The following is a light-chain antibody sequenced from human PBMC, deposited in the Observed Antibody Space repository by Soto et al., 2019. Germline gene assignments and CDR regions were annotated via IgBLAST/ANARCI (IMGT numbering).Light chain of an antibody. CDR2: DVS. V-gene: IGLV2-14*01. J-gene: IGLJ2*01. CDR1: SSDVGGSDY. Sequence: QSALNQPASVSGSPGQSITISCTGTSSDVGGSDYVSWYQHHPHRAPKLLIYDVSNRPSGVSNRFSGSKSGNTASLTISGLQAEDEAEYYCSSYTRSTTLNVLFGGGTKVTVL. CDR3: SSYTRSTTLNVL.